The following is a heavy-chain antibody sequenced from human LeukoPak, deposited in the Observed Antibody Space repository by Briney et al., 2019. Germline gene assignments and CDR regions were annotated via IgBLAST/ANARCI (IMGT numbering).Heavy chain of an antibody. CDR3: ARDNRLSQTGTTNFDY. CDR1: GFTFSSYS. D-gene: IGHD1-7*01. CDR2: ISSSSSYI. V-gene: IGHV3-21*01. J-gene: IGHJ4*02. Sequence: GGSLRLSCAASGFTFSSYSMNWVRQAPGKGLEWVPSISSSSSYIYYADSVKGRFTISRDNAKNSLYLQMNSLRAEDTAVYYCARDNRLSQTGTTNFDYWGQGTLVTVSS.